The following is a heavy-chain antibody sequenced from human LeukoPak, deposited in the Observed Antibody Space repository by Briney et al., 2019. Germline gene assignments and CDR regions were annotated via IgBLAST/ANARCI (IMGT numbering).Heavy chain of an antibody. Sequence: PSETLSLTCAVSGYSISSGYYWGWIRQPPGKGLEWIGYIYYSGSTNYNPSLKSRVTISVDTSKNQFSLKLSSVTAADTAVYYCARHHGSGSYSSWGQGTLVTVSS. CDR1: GYSISSGYY. D-gene: IGHD3-10*01. CDR3: ARHHGSGSYSS. V-gene: IGHV4-38-2*01. J-gene: IGHJ5*02. CDR2: IYYSGST.